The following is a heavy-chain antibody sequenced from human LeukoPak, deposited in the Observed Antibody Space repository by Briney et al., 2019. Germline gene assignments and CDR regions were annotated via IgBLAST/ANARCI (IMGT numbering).Heavy chain of an antibody. V-gene: IGHV4-34*01. CDR2: INHSGST. CDR3: ARTTEGYCRGRSCYSYYYYMDV. J-gene: IGHJ6*03. D-gene: IGHD2-15*01. CDR1: GGSFSGYY. Sequence: SETLSLTCAVYGGSFSGYYWSWIRQPPGKGLEWIGEINHSGSTNYNPSLKSRVTISIDTSKNQFSLKLSSVTAADTAVYYCARTTEGYCRGRSCYSYYYYMDVWGKGTTVTVSS.